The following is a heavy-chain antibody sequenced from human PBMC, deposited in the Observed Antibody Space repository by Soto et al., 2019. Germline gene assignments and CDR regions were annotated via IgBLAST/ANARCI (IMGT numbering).Heavy chain of an antibody. V-gene: IGHV1-69*02. J-gene: IGHJ6*03. D-gene: IGHD2-2*01. CDR3: ARGIPDRYYYSYMDV. CDR2: IIPILGIA. Sequence: SVKVSCKASGGTFSSYTISWVRQAPGQGLEWMGRIIPILGIANYAQKFQGRVTITADKSTSTAYMELSSLRSEDTAVYYCARGIPDRYYYSYMDVWGKGTTVTVSS. CDR1: GGTFSSYT.